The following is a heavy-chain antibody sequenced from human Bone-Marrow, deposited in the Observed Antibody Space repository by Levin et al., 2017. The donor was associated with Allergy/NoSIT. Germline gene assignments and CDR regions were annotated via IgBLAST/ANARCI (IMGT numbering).Heavy chain of an antibody. V-gene: IGHV2-70*11. CDR2: IDWDDDK. D-gene: IGHD2-21*02. Sequence: SGPTLVKPTQTLTLTCTFSGFSLNTSGMCVSWIRQPPGKALEWLARIDWDDDKYYSISLKTRLTISKDTSKNQVLLTMTNTAPADTATYYCARTTQGLLLACFRKWRRETMVTVSS. J-gene: IGHJ3*01. CDR1: GFSLNTSGMC. CDR3: ARTTQGLLLACFRK.